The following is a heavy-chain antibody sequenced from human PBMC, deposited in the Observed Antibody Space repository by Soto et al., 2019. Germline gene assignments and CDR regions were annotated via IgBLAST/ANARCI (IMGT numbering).Heavy chain of an antibody. CDR1: GFTFSSYA. V-gene: IGHV3-23*01. Sequence: PGGSLRLSCAASGFTFSSYAMSWFRQAPGKGLEWVSAISGSGGSTYYADSVKGRFTISRDNSKNTLYLQMNSLRAEDTAVYYCAKDRKQLAPPGNPLDYWGQGTLVTVSS. J-gene: IGHJ4*02. CDR3: AKDRKQLAPPGNPLDY. D-gene: IGHD6-13*01. CDR2: ISGSGGST.